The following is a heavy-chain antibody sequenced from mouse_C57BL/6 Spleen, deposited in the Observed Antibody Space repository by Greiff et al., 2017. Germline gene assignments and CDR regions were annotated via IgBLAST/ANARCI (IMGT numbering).Heavy chain of an antibody. CDR2: INPYNGGT. V-gene: IGHV1-19*01. D-gene: IGHD1-2*01. Sequence: VQLQQSGPVLVKPGASVKMSCKASGYTFTEHYMNWVKQSHGKSLEWIVVINPYNGGTSYNQMFKGKATLTVDKSSSTAYMELNSLTSEDSAVYYCARLEEFITDYWGQGTTLTVSS. CDR3: ARLEEFITDY. J-gene: IGHJ2*01. CDR1: GYTFTEHY.